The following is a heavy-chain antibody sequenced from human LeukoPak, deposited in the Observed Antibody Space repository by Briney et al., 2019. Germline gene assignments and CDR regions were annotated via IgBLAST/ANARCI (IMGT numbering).Heavy chain of an antibody. V-gene: IGHV1-18*01. Sequence: ASVKVSCKASGYTFTSYGISWVRQAPGQGLEWMGWISAYNGNKNYAQKLQGRVTMTTDTSTSTAYMELRSLRSDDTAVYYCAKTMVRGVTQYYFDYWGQGTLVTVSS. CDR3: AKTMVRGVTQYYFDY. CDR1: GYTFTSYG. J-gene: IGHJ4*02. D-gene: IGHD3-10*01. CDR2: ISAYNGNK.